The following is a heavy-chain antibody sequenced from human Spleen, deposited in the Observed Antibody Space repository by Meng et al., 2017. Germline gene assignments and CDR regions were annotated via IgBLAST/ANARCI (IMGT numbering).Heavy chain of an antibody. D-gene: IGHD3-22*01. Sequence: QPQLQESGPGLVKPSEALSLTCSVSGGSISTSGYYWGWIRQSPGKGLEWIGSIGHSGFTYYTPSVKSRVTVSIDMSKSQFSLKLTSVTAADTAVYFCVRSSAWVRTGFDPWGQGTLVTVSS. CDR1: GGSISTSGYY. CDR3: VRSSAWVRTGFDP. CDR2: IGHSGFT. J-gene: IGHJ5*02. V-gene: IGHV4-39*01.